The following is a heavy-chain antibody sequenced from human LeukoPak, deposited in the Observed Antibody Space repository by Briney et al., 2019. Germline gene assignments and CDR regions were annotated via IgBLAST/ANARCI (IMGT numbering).Heavy chain of an antibody. J-gene: IGHJ6*04. V-gene: IGHV3-48*04. CDR2: ISSSSSTI. CDR3: AELGITMIGDV. D-gene: IGHD3-10*02. Sequence: GGSLRLSCAASGFIFSGYSMSWVRQAPGKGLEWVSYISSSSSTIYYADSVKGRFTIPRGNAKNSLYLQMNSLRAEDTAVYYCAELGITMIGDVWGKGTTVTVSS. CDR1: GFIFSGYS.